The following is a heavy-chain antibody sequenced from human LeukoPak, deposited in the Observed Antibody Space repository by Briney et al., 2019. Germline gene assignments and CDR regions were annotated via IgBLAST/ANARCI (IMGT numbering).Heavy chain of an antibody. D-gene: IGHD3-10*01. CDR2: IYPRDSDT. Sequence: GESLKISCKGSGYSFTNYWIGWVRQMPGKGLEWMGIIYPRDSDTRYSPSFQGQVTISADKSISTAYLQRSSLKASDTAMYYCATRYYYDSGSYSSFDYWGQGTLVTVSS. CDR3: ATRYYYDSGSYSSFDY. V-gene: IGHV5-51*01. CDR1: GYSFTNYW. J-gene: IGHJ4*02.